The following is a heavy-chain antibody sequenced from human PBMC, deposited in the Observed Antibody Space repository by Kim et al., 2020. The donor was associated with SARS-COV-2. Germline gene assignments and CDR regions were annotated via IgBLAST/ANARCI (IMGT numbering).Heavy chain of an antibody. V-gene: IGHV3-64D*09. Sequence: GGSLRLSCSASGFTFNTSPMHWVRQAPGKGLELVAAISSSGGSSSEGSTDYADSVKGRFAISRDNSKHTLYLQMSSPGGEDTAVDYCVTGIAGFGVKAGMDVWGQGTTVTVSS. D-gene: IGHD3-10*01. CDR2: ISSSGGSSSEGST. J-gene: IGHJ6*02. CDR3: VTGIAGFGVKAGMDV. CDR1: GFTFNTSP.